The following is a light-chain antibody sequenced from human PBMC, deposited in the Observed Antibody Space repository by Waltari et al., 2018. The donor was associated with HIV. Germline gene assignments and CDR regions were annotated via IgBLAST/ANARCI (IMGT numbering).Light chain of an antibody. V-gene: IGKV1-8*01. CDR3: QQYYSYPT. Sequence: AIRLTQSPPSLSASTGDRVTITCRASQGIGDFLAWYQKKPGNAPKVLIHSASTLQSGVPSRFSASGSGTDFSLNITCLQADDFATDYCQQYYSYPTFGQGTNLEI. J-gene: IGKJ2*01. CDR2: SAS. CDR1: QGIGDF.